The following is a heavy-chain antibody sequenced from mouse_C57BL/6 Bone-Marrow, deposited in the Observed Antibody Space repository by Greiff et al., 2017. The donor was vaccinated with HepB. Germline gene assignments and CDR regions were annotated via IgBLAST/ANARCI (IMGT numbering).Heavy chain of an antibody. CDR3: TTWLPYPIAH. D-gene: IGHD5-1*01. CDR2: IDPANGDT. V-gene: IGHV14-4*01. J-gene: IGHJ3*01. CDR1: GFNIKDDY. Sequence: EVQLQQSGAELVRPGASVKLSCTASGFNIKDDYMHWVKQRPEQGLEWIGWIDPANGDTEYASKFQGKATITADTSSNTAYLQLRSLTSEDTAVYYCTTWLPYPIAHWGQGTLVTVSA.